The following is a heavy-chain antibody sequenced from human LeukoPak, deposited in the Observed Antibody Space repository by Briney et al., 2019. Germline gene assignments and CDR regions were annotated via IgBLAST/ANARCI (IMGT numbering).Heavy chain of an antibody. D-gene: IGHD3-22*01. V-gene: IGHV4-30-2*01. Sequence: PSETLSLTCAVSGGSISSGGYSWSWIRQPPGKGLEWIGYIYHSGSTYYNPSLKSRVTISVDRSKNQFSLKLSSVTAADTAVYYCASCDSSGSDAFDIWGQGTMVTVSS. J-gene: IGHJ3*02. CDR3: ASCDSSGSDAFDI. CDR2: IYHSGST. CDR1: GGSISSGGYS.